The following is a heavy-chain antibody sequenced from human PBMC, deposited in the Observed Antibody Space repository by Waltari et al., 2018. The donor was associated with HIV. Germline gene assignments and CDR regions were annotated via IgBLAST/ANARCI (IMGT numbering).Heavy chain of an antibody. Sequence: EVQLVESGGGLVQPGGYLRLSCAAPGFTFSSYWMSWVRQAPGKGLECVANIKQDGSEKSYVDSVKGRFTISRDNAKNSLYLQMNNLRAEDTAVYYCARLRGGYDFDYWGQGTLVTVSS. D-gene: IGHD5-12*01. J-gene: IGHJ4*02. CDR1: GFTFSSYW. V-gene: IGHV3-7*01. CDR3: ARLRGGYDFDY. CDR2: IKQDGSEK.